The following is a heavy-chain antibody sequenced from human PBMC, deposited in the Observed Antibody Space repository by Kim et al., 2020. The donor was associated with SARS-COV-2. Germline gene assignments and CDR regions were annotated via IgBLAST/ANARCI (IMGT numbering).Heavy chain of an antibody. V-gene: IGHV3-7*01. CDR3: AKGWGFEN. CDR2: SDE. Sequence: SDESYADTVKGRCTISRDNARNSLYLQMNNLRVEDTAVYYCAKGWGFENWGQGTLVTVSS. J-gene: IGHJ4*02. D-gene: IGHD3-16*01.